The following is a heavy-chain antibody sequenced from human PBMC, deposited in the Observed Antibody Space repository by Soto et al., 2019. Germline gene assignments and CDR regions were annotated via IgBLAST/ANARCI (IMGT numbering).Heavy chain of an antibody. V-gene: IGHV3-30-3*01. Sequence: GSLRLSCAASGFTFSSYAMHWVRQAPGKGLEWVAVISYDGGNKYYADSVKGRFTISRDNSKNTLYLQMNSLRAEDTAVYYCARGRIAAAAPGGYWGQGTLVTVSS. J-gene: IGHJ4*02. CDR2: ISYDGGNK. D-gene: IGHD6-13*01. CDR1: GFTFSSYA. CDR3: ARGRIAAAAPGGY.